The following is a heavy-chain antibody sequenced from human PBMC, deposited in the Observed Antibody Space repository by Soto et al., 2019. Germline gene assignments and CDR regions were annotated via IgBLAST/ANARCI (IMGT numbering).Heavy chain of an antibody. Sequence: GGSLRLSCAASGFTFSSYWMHWVRQAPGKGLVWVSRINSDGSSTSYADSVKGRFTISRDNAKNTLYLQMNSLRAEDTAVYYCARASIAARPGAFDIWGQGTMVTVSS. J-gene: IGHJ3*02. CDR2: INSDGSST. V-gene: IGHV3-74*01. CDR3: ARASIAARPGAFDI. D-gene: IGHD6-6*01. CDR1: GFTFSSYW.